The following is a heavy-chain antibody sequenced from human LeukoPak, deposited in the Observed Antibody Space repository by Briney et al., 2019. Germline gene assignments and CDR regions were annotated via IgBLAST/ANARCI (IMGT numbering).Heavy chain of an antibody. J-gene: IGHJ3*02. CDR2: ISGSGDNT. CDR1: GFTFSNYA. Sequence: PGGSLRLSCAASGFTFSNYAMSWVRQAPGKGLEWVSAISGSGDNTYYADSVKGRFTVSRDNSKNTLYVQMNSLRAEDTAIYYCAGAGGHAFDIWGQGTMVTVSS. D-gene: IGHD6-19*01. CDR3: AGAGGHAFDI. V-gene: IGHV3-23*01.